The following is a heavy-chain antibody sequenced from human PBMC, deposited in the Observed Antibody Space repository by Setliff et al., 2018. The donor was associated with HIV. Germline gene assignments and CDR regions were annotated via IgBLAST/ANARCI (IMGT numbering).Heavy chain of an antibody. CDR1: GFTVGNNH. J-gene: IGHJ5*02. CDR3: ARVLLITNAVYGVVSNQFDP. Sequence: GGSLRLSCAASGFTVGNNHLTWVRQAPGKGLEWVSVMNSDGGTYYADSVKGRFTASRDNAKSSLYLQMNSLRADDTAVYYCARVLLITNAVYGVVSNQFDPWGQGTQVTVSS. CDR2: MNSDGGT. V-gene: IGHV3-53*01. D-gene: IGHD3-3*01.